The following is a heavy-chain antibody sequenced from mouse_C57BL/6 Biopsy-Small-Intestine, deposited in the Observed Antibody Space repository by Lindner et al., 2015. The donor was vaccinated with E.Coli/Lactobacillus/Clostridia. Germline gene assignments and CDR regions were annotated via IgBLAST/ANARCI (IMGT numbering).Heavy chain of an antibody. J-gene: IGHJ2*01. Sequence: VQLQESGAELVRPGTSVKMSCEASGYTFTNYWIGWAKQRPGHGLEWIGDIYPGGGYTNYNEKFKGKATLTADKSSSTAYMQFSSLTSEDSAIYYCARVDEYYFDYWGQGTTLTVSS. V-gene: IGHV1-63*01. CDR2: IYPGGGYT. CDR3: ARVDEYYFDY. CDR1: GYTFTNYW.